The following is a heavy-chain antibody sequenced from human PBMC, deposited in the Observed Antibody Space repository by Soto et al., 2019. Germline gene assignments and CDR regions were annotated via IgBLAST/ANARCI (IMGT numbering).Heavy chain of an antibody. V-gene: IGHV3-23*01. CDR1: GFTFSSYV. Sequence: EVQLLESGGGLVQPGGSLRLSCAASGFTFSSYVMSWVRQAPGKGLEWVSTISGSGGSAYYADSVKGRFTISRDNSKNTLYLQMNSLRAEDTAVYYCAKGQGWFGALDYWGQGTLVTVSS. J-gene: IGHJ4*02. D-gene: IGHD3-10*01. CDR2: ISGSGGSA. CDR3: AKGQGWFGALDY.